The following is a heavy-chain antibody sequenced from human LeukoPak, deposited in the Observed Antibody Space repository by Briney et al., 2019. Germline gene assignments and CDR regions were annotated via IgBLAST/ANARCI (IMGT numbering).Heavy chain of an antibody. Sequence: PGGSLRLSCGVSGLTVSTNYISWVRQAPGKGLEWVSVLYSAGKTYYAESVKGRFTISRDTSKNTLYLQMDSLRAEDTAIYYCAKDRNGWLRDVDYWGQGTLVTVSS. J-gene: IGHJ4*02. V-gene: IGHV3-53*01. CDR3: AKDRNGWLRDVDY. CDR1: GLTVSTNY. D-gene: IGHD6-19*01. CDR2: LYSAGKT.